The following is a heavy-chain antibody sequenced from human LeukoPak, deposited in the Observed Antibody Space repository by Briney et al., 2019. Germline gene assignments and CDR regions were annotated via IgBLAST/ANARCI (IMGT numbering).Heavy chain of an antibody. Sequence: QPGGSLRLSCATSGFTFSSYAMSWVRQAPGKGLEWVSAISGSGRSTYYADSVKGRFTISRDNSKNTLYLQMNSLRAEDTAVYYCAKHSGSYYTAFDYWGQGTLVTVSS. CDR2: ISGSGRST. CDR3: AKHSGSYYTAFDY. V-gene: IGHV3-23*01. CDR1: GFTFSSYA. J-gene: IGHJ4*02. D-gene: IGHD1-26*01.